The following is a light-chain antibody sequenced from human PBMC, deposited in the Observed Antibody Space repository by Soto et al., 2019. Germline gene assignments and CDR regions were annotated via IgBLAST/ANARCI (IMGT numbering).Light chain of an antibody. CDR2: DAT. J-gene: IGLJ3*02. CDR3: CSYTYTYSV. Sequence: QSALTQPRSVSASPGQSVAISCTKTSSDFGGSEFVSWYQQQPGKAPKLIIYDATQRPSGVPDRFSGSKSGDTASLTISGLQAEEEADYYCCSYTYTYSVFGGGTKLTVL. V-gene: IGLV2-11*01. CDR1: SSDFGGSEF.